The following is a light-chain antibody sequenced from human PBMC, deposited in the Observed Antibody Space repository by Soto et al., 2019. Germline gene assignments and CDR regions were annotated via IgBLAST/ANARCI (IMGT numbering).Light chain of an antibody. Sequence: QSVLTQPPSASGTPGQRVTISCSGSSSNIGSNSVNWYQQLPGTAPKPLIYSNNQRPSGVPDRFSGSKSGSSASLAISGLQSEDEADYNCAAWDDSLNGVVFGGGTKLTVL. CDR2: SNN. V-gene: IGLV1-44*01. CDR1: SSNIGSNS. J-gene: IGLJ2*01. CDR3: AAWDDSLNGVV.